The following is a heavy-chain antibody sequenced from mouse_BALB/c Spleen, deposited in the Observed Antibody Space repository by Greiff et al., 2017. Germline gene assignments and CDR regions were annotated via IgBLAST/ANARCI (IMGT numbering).Heavy chain of an antibody. Sequence: EVKLMESGPGLVKPSQSLSLTCTVTGYSITSDYAWNWIRQFPGNKLEWMGYISYSGSTSYNPSLKSRISITRDTSKNQFFLQLNSVTTEDTATYYCARCDYDGYFDVWGAGTTVTVSS. J-gene: IGHJ1*01. CDR2: ISYSGST. D-gene: IGHD2-4*01. V-gene: IGHV3-2*02. CDR1: GYSITSDYA. CDR3: ARCDYDGYFDV.